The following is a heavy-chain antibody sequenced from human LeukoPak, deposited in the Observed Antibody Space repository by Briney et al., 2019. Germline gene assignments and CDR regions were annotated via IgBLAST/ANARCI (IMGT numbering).Heavy chain of an antibody. Sequence: ASVKVSCKASGYTFTGYYMHWVRQAPGQGLEWMGWINPNSGGTNYAQKFQGRVTMTRDTSISTAYMELSRLRSDDTAVYYCARDRGGPIFGVVTPDYWGQGTLVTVSS. D-gene: IGHD3-3*01. CDR3: ARDRGGPIFGVVTPDY. J-gene: IGHJ4*02. V-gene: IGHV1-2*02. CDR2: INPNSGGT. CDR1: GYTFTGYY.